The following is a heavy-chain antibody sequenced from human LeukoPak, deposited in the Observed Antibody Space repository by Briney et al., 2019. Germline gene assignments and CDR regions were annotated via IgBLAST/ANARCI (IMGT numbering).Heavy chain of an antibody. D-gene: IGHD3-10*01. Sequence: ASVKVSCKASGYTFTGYYMHWVRQAPGQGLEWMGRINPNSGGTNYAQKFQGRVTMTRDTSISTAYMELSRLRSDDTAVYYCGGDGSGDSYYYYRAVWAKGTTATASS. CDR1: GYTFTGYY. J-gene: IGHJ6*03. CDR2: INPNSGGT. V-gene: IGHV1-2*06. CDR3: GGDGSGDSYYYYRAV.